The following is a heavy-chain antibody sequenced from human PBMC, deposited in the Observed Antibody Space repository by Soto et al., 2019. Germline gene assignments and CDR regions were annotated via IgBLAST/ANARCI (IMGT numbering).Heavy chain of an antibody. CDR3: AKSHGGFIVATVLGAFDI. CDR1: GFTFSSYA. J-gene: IGHJ3*02. CDR2: ISGSGGST. V-gene: IGHV3-23*01. Sequence: GGSLRLSCAASGFTFSSYAMSWVRQAPGKGLEWVSAISGSGGSTYYADSVKGRFTISRDNSKNTLYLQMNSLRAEDTAVYYCAKSHGGFIVATVLGAFDIWGQGTMVTVSS. D-gene: IGHD5-12*01.